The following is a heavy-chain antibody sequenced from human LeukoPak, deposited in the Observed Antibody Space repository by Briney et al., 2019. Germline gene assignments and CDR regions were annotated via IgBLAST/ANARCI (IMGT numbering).Heavy chain of an antibody. CDR1: GYTFTGYY. CDR2: INPNSGST. D-gene: IGHD3-3*01. V-gene: IGHV1-2*02. CDR3: ARTTRFLEWLLHYY. Sequence: ASVKVSCKASGYTFTGYYMHWVRQAPGQGLEWMGWINPNSGSTNYAQKFQGRVTMTRDTSISTAYMELSRLRSDDTAVYYCARTTRFLEWLLHYYWGQGTLVTVSS. J-gene: IGHJ4*02.